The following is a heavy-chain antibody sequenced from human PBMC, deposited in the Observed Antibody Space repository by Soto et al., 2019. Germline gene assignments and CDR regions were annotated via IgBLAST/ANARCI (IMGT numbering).Heavy chain of an antibody. V-gene: IGHV1-69*06. J-gene: IGHJ4*02. CDR3: ASSRAYCGGDCSGLDY. CDR2: IIPIFGTA. D-gene: IGHD2-21*02. CDR1: GGTFSSYA. Sequence: SVKVSCKASGGTFSSYAISWVRQAPGQGLEWMGGIIPIFGTANYAQKFQGRVTITADKSTSTAYMELSSLRSEDTAVYYCASSRAYCGGDCSGLDYWGQGTLVTVSS.